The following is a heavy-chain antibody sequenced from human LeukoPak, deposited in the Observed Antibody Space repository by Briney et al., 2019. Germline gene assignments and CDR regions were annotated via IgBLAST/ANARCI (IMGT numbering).Heavy chain of an antibody. CDR1: GFTFSSCA. Sequence: PGGSLRLSCAASGFTFSSCAMHWVRQAPGKGLEWVAVISYDGSNKYYADSVKGRFTISRDNSKNTLYLQMNSLRAEDTAVYYCARDLTPYGDYGVDYWGQGTLVTVSS. J-gene: IGHJ4*02. D-gene: IGHD4-17*01. CDR3: ARDLTPYGDYGVDY. CDR2: ISYDGSNK. V-gene: IGHV3-30-3*01.